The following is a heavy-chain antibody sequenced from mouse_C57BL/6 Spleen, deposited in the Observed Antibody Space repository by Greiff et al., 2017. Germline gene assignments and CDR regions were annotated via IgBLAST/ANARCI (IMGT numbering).Heavy chain of an antibody. D-gene: IGHD2-3*01. CDR2: INPSSGYT. V-gene: IGHV1-7*01. Sequence: VQLQQSGAELAKPGASVKLSCKASGYTFTSYWMHWVKQRPGQGLEWIGYINPSSGYTKYNQKFKDKATLTADKSPSTAYMQLSSLTYEDSAVYYCARWDGHWGQGTLVTVSA. J-gene: IGHJ3*01. CDR3: ARWDGH. CDR1: GYTFTSYW.